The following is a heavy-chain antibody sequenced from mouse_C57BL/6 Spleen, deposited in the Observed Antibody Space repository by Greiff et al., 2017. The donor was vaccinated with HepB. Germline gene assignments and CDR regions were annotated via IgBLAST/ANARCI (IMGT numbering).Heavy chain of an antibody. D-gene: IGHD5-2*01. Sequence: VQGVESGAELVRPGTSVKMSCKASGYTFTNYWIGWAKQRPGHGLEWIGDIYPGGGYTNYNEKFKGKATLTADKSSSTAYMQFSSLTSEDSAIYYCARGIASYWYFDVWGTGTTVTVSS. J-gene: IGHJ1*03. CDR3: ARGIASYWYFDV. V-gene: IGHV1-63*01. CDR2: IYPGGGYT. CDR1: GYTFTNYW.